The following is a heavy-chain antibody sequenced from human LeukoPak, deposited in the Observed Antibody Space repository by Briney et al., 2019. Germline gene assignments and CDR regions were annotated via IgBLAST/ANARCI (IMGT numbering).Heavy chain of an antibody. CDR3: AREGIDREAQWLGNWFDP. Sequence: ASVKVSCKASGYTFTAYYIHWVRQAPGQGLEWMGRINPKNGDTNYAQKFQDRITMTRDTSISTVYMELGRLRSDDTAVYYCAREGIDREAQWLGNWFDPWGQGTLVTVSS. V-gene: IGHV1-2*06. D-gene: IGHD6-19*01. CDR1: GYTFTAYY. J-gene: IGHJ5*02. CDR2: INPKNGDT.